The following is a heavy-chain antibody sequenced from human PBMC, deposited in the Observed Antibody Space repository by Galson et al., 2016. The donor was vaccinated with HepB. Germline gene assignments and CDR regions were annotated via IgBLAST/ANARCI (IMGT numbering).Heavy chain of an antibody. Sequence: SLRLSCAGSGFTFSDYFMTWIRQAPGKGLEWVSYISSSSIYTNYADSVKGRFTSSRDNAKNSLYLQMNSLRAEDTAVYYCARGHTSDEGDFYGMDVWGHGTTVTVSS. J-gene: IGHJ6*02. V-gene: IGHV3-11*06. CDR2: ISSSSIYT. D-gene: IGHD2-21*01. CDR3: ARGHTSDEGDFYGMDV. CDR1: GFTFSDYF.